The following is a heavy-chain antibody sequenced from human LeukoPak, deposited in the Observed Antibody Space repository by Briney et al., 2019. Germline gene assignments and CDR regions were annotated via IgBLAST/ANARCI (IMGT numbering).Heavy chain of an antibody. V-gene: IGHV3-74*01. CDR1: GFTFSRYW. CDR3: AREYSTGFDP. Sequence: GGSLSLSCAASGFTFSRYWMHWVRQGPGKGLVWVSRINSDGSSTSYADSVKGRFTISRDNAKNTLYLQMNSLRAEDTAVYYCAREYSTGFDPWAQGPLVTVSS. CDR2: INSDGSST. D-gene: IGHD2-15*01. J-gene: IGHJ5*02.